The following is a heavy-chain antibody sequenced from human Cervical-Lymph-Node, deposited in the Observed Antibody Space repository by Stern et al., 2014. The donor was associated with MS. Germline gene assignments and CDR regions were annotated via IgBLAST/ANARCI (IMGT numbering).Heavy chain of an antibody. V-gene: IGHV5-51*03. CDR2: IYPCDSET. CDR1: GYSLTNTW. J-gene: IGHJ4*02. CDR3: ARGRGIALRPDY. Sequence: EVQLVQSGAELKKPGESLRISCKGSGYSLTNTWIGWVRQMPGKGLEWMGIIYPCDSETGYSPSFQGQVTISADKSINTAYLQWSSLKASDTAMYYCARGRGIALRPDYWGQGTLVTVSS. D-gene: IGHD6-13*01.